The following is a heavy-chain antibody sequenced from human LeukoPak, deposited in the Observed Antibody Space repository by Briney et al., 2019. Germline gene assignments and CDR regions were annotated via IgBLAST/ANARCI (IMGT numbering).Heavy chain of an antibody. CDR3: ARRQADFWSGYSSGYFDY. J-gene: IGHJ4*02. CDR1: GGSFSGYY. CDR2: ITHSGST. V-gene: IGHV4-34*01. D-gene: IGHD3-3*01. Sequence: KASETLSLTCVVYGGSFSGYYWSWIRQPPRKGLEWIGEITHSGSTNYNPSLKSRVTMSVDTSKNQFSLKLSSVTAADTAVYYCARRQADFWSGYSSGYFDYWGQGTLVTVSS.